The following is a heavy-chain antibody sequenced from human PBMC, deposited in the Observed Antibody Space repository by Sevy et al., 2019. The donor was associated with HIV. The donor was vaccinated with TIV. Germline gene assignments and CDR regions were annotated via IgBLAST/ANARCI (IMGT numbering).Heavy chain of an antibody. V-gene: IGHV4-39*01. CDR2: ILYSGST. Sequence: SETLSLTCTVFGGSISSNNYYWGWIRQPPGKGLEWIANILYSGSTYYNPSLKSRVSISVDRSNNQLSLKLSSVTAAETGCYYCVGPEWGGGGGACFDPWGQGTPVTVSS. D-gene: IGHD3-16*01. CDR1: GGSISSNNYY. J-gene: IGHJ5*02. CDR3: VGPEWGGGGGACFDP.